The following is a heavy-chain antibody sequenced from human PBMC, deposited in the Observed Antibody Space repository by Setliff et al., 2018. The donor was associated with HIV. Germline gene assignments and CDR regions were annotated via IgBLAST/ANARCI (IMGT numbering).Heavy chain of an antibody. Sequence: SVKVSCKSSGGTFSSYVINWVRQAPGQGLEWMGGIIPVSDTTNYAQKFQGRVTITADASTRTAYMELSSLRSEDTAVYYCATAERLDTSASYWFGYWGQGTVVTAPQ. D-gene: IGHD6-19*01. CDR1: GGTFSSYV. CDR3: ATAERLDTSASYWFGY. V-gene: IGHV1-69*13. CDR2: IIPVSDTT. J-gene: IGHJ4*02.